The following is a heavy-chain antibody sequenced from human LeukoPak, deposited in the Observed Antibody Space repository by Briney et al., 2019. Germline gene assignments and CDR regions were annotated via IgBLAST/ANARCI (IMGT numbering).Heavy chain of an antibody. CDR1: GFTFSNAW. D-gene: IGHD3-3*01. CDR2: IKSKTDGGTT. V-gene: IGHV3-15*01. CDR3: TTDSYYDFWSGPPIDY. J-gene: IGHJ4*02. Sequence: GGSLRLSCAASGFTFSNAWMSWLRQAPGKGLEWVGRIKSKTDGGTTDYAAPVKGRFKISRDDSKNTLYLQMNSLKTEDTAVYYCTTDSYYDFWSGPPIDYWGQGTLVTVSS.